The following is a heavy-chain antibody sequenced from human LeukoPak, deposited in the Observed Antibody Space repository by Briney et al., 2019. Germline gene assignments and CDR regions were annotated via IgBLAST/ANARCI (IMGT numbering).Heavy chain of an antibody. CDR2: INHSGST. CDR3: ATFRWGVDFEY. V-gene: IGHV4-34*01. J-gene: IGHJ4*02. CDR1: GGSFSGYY. D-gene: IGHD3-16*01. Sequence: SETLSLTCAVYGGSFSGYYWTFIRQPPGKGPEWIGEINHSGSTNYNPSLKSRVTISVDTSRNEFSLRLNSVTAADTAVYYCATFRWGVDFEYWGQGTLVTVSS.